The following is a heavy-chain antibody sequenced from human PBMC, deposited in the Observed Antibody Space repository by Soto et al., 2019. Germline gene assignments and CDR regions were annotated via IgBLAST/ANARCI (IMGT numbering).Heavy chain of an antibody. V-gene: IGHV3-23*01. J-gene: IGHJ4*02. Sequence: EVQLLESGGGLAQAGESLRLTCAAAGFTFINHAMTWVRQAPGKGLEGVSIISGSGDATFYADSVKGRFTISRDNSKNTLYLQMNSLRAEDTAVYYCARGLAVAGRPHFFDYWGQGSLVTVSS. CDR2: ISGSGDAT. CDR1: GFTFINHA. D-gene: IGHD6-19*01. CDR3: ARGLAVAGRPHFFDY.